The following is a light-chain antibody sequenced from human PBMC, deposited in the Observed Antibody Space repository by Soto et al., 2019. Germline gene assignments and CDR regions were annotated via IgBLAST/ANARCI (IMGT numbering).Light chain of an antibody. CDR3: QKLNSYPRK. CDR1: QGISSY. V-gene: IGKV1-9*01. Sequence: DIQLTQSPSFLSASVVDRVTITCRASQGISSYLAWYQQKPGKAPKLLIYAASTLQSGVPSRFSGSGSGTEFTLTISSLQPEDFATYYCQKLNSYPRKCGQGNKGDIK. J-gene: IGKJ1*01. CDR2: AAS.